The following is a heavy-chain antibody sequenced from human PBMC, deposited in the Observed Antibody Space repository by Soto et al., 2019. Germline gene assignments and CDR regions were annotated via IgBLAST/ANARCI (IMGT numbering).Heavy chain of an antibody. CDR3: AKRNILLWFGELNSPPYFDY. V-gene: IGHV3-23*01. Sequence: GSLRLSCAASGFTFSSYAMSWVRQAPGKGLEWVSAISGSGGSTYYADSVKGRFTISRDNSKNTLYLQMNSLRAEDTAVYYCAKRNILLWFGELNSPPYFDYWGQGTLVTVSS. CDR2: ISGSGGST. J-gene: IGHJ4*02. CDR1: GFTFSSYA. D-gene: IGHD3-10*01.